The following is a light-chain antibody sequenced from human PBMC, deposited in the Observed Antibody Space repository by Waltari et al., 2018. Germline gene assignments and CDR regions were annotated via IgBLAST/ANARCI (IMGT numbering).Light chain of an antibody. Sequence: DIQMTQSPSPLSASVGDSVTTTLRASQGITNYLAWYQPKPGKVPKLLIYAASTLQSGVPSRFSGSGSGTDFTLTISSLQPEDVATYYCQKYDSAPRTFGQGTKVEIK. CDR3: QKYDSAPRT. CDR1: QGITNY. CDR2: AAS. V-gene: IGKV1-27*01. J-gene: IGKJ1*01.